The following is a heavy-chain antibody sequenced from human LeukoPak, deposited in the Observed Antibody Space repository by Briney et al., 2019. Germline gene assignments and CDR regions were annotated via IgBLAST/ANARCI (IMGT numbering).Heavy chain of an antibody. Sequence: GGSLRLSCAASGFTVSSNYMSWVRQAPGKGLEWVGRVRSKADGGTTDYAAPVKGRFTITRDDLKNTLYLQMNSLKTEDTAVYYCTTDSYTVVTPGIGCWGQGTLVTVSS. V-gene: IGHV3-15*01. D-gene: IGHD4-23*01. J-gene: IGHJ4*02. CDR3: TTDSYTVVTPGIGC. CDR2: VRSKADGGTT. CDR1: GFTVSSNY.